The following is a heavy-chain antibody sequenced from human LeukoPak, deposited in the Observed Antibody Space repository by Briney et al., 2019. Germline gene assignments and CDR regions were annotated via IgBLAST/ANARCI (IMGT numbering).Heavy chain of an antibody. CDR1: GFNFRRYR. J-gene: IGHJ5*02. Sequence: PGGSLRLSGAGSGFNFRRYRLNSVRQAPGKGLEWVSSISSGSKNIYYADTVKGRFIISRDNAKNSLYLQMNSLRAEDTALYYCARVYSGSKSDSWGQGTLVTVSS. V-gene: IGHV3-21*04. D-gene: IGHD1-26*01. CDR3: ARVYSGSKSDS. CDR2: ISSGSKNI.